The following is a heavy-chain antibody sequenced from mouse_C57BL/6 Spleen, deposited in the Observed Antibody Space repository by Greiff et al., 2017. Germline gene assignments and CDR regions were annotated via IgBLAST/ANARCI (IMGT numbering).Heavy chain of an antibody. CDR3: ARGLRPLYAMDY. D-gene: IGHD3-2*02. CDR1: GYTFTSYW. V-gene: IGHV1-61*01. Sequence: QVQLQQPGAELVRPGSSVKLSCKASGYTFTSYWLDWVKQRPGQGLEWIGNIYPSDSETHYNQKFKDKATLTVDKSSSTAYMQLSSLTSEDSAVYYCARGLRPLYAMDYWGQGTSVTVSS. CDR2: IYPSDSET. J-gene: IGHJ4*01.